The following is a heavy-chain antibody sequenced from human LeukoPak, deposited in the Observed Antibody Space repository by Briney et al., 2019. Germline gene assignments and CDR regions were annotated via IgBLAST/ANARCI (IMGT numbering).Heavy chain of an antibody. V-gene: IGHV1-8*01. J-gene: IGHJ4*02. Sequence: ASVKVSCKASGYTFTSYDINWVRQATGQGLEWMEWMNPNSGNTGYAQKFQGRVTMTRNTSISTAYMELSSLRSEDTAVYYCATSARMYSSSWTGYWGQGTLVTVSS. D-gene: IGHD6-13*01. CDR3: ATSARMYSSSWTGY. CDR1: GYTFTSYD. CDR2: MNPNSGNT.